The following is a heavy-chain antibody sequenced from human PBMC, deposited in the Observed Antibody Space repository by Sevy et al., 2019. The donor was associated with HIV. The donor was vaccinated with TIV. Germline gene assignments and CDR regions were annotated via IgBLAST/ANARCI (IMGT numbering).Heavy chain of an antibody. Sequence: ASVKVSCKVSGYTLTEFSIHWVRQAPGKGLEWMGGFDPGDGDAETPYAQKFRDRLTMTADTSTDTVYMELGSLRSDDTAVYYCATDTTGYHSTLDYWGQGTLVTVSS. V-gene: IGHV1-24*01. J-gene: IGHJ4*02. CDR3: ATDTTGYHSTLDY. D-gene: IGHD3-9*01. CDR2: FDPGDGDAET. CDR1: GYTLTEFS.